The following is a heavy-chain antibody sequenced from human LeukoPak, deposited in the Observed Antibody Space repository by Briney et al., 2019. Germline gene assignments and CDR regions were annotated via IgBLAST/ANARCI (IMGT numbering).Heavy chain of an antibody. D-gene: IGHD2-2*01. V-gene: IGHV3-49*04. Sequence: PGGSLRLSCSTSGFTFGDSAMSWVRQAPGKGLEWVGFIQAKAYGGATKYAASANGRFSISRDDSQSIANLQMNDLKTEDTAVYYCTRAPHPRCSSSGCYLDYWGQGTLVTVSS. J-gene: IGHJ4*02. CDR2: IQAKAYGGAT. CDR1: GFTFGDSA. CDR3: TRAPHPRCSSSGCYLDY.